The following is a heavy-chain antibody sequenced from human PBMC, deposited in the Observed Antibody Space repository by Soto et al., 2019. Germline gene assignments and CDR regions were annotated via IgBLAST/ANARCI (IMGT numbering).Heavy chain of an antibody. D-gene: IGHD5-18*01. Sequence: GGSLRLSCGASGFTFTSYAMSWVRQAPGKGLEWVSGISGSGVSKFYADSVKGRFTISRDNSKNTLYLQMNSLRAEDTAVYYCAKGGYSYGYFDYWGQGTLVTVSS. CDR3: AKGGYSYGYFDY. CDR2: ISGSGVSK. J-gene: IGHJ4*02. V-gene: IGHV3-23*01. CDR1: GFTFTSYA.